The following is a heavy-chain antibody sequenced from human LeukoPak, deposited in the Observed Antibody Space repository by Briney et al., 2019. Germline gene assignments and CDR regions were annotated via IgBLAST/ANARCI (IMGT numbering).Heavy chain of an antibody. CDR3: AKVRGTEESRYFDH. V-gene: IGHV3-23*01. D-gene: IGHD3-3*01. J-gene: IGHJ4*02. CDR1: GFTFSTYA. CDR2: ISGSGGST. Sequence: GGSLRLSCAASGFTFSTYAMSWVRQAPGKGLEWVSAISGSGGSTFYADSVKGRFTISRDNSKNTLYLQMNSLRAEDTAVYYCAKVRGTEESRYFDHWGQGTLVTVSS.